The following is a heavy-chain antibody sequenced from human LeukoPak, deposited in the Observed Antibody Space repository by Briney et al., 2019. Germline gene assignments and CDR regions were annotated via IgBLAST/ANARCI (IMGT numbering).Heavy chain of an antibody. CDR2: ISHDGGNK. CDR3: ASDLDYGDIDDSFDV. D-gene: IGHD4-17*01. J-gene: IGHJ3*01. V-gene: IGHV3-30*03. CDR1: GFIFSNYG. Sequence: GSLRLSCAASGFIFSNYGMHWVRQAPGKGLEWVAVISHDGGNKYYADSVKGRFTISRDNSKSTLYLQMNSLRAEDTAAYHCASDLDYGDIDDSFDVWGQGTMVTVSS.